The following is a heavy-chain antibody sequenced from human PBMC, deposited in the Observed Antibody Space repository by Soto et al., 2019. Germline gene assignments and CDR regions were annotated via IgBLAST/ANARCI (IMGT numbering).Heavy chain of an antibody. CDR1: GFTFSSYA. CDR3: AKDMRGSVSYYIYGMDV. D-gene: IGHD3-10*01. CDR2: ISASGGST. V-gene: IGHV3-23*04. J-gene: IGHJ6*02. Sequence: EVQLVESGGGLVQPGGSLRLSCAASGFTFSSYAMSWVRQAPGKGLEWVSTISASGGSTYHADSVKGRFTISRDNSKNTLNLYMNSLRDEDTAAYYCAKDMRGSVSYYIYGMDVGGQGNTVAVA.